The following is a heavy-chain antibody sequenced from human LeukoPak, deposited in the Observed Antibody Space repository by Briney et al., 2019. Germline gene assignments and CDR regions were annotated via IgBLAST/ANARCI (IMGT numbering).Heavy chain of an antibody. V-gene: IGHV3-30*10. CDR1: GFTFSSYA. CDR2: ISDGGDDK. Sequence: PGGSLRLSCAASGFTFSSYAMSWVRQAPGKGLDWVAVISDGGDDKFYTDSVKGRFSISRDNSKNTLYLQMNSLRAEDTAAYHCASDLDYGDIDDSFDVWGQGTMVTVSS. D-gene: IGHD4-17*01. J-gene: IGHJ3*01. CDR3: ASDLDYGDIDDSFDV.